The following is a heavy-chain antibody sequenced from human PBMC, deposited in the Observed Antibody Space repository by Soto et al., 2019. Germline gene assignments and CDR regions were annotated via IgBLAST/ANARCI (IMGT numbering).Heavy chain of an antibody. J-gene: IGHJ1*01. Sequence: QVQLVESGGGVVQPGRSLRLSCAASGFTFSSYGMHWVRQALGKGLEWVAVIWYDGSNKYYADSVKGRFIISRDNSKNTLYLQMNSLRAEDTAVYYCARDLDYGGNLLQHWGQGTLVTVSS. CDR1: GFTFSSYG. V-gene: IGHV3-33*01. D-gene: IGHD4-17*01. CDR2: IWYDGSNK. CDR3: ARDLDYGGNLLQH.